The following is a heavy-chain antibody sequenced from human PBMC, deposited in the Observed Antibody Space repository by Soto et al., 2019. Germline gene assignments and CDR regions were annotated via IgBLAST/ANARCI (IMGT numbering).Heavy chain of an antibody. CDR3: ARDFWSGYYLFDY. CDR2: ISSSSSTI. CDR1: GFTFSSYS. J-gene: IGHJ4*02. D-gene: IGHD3-3*01. Sequence: GGSLRLFCAASGFTFSSYSMNWVRQAPGKGLEWVSYISSSSSTIYYADSVKGRFTISRDNAKNSLYLQMNSLRAEDTAVYYCARDFWSGYYLFDYWGQGTLVTVSS. V-gene: IGHV3-48*01.